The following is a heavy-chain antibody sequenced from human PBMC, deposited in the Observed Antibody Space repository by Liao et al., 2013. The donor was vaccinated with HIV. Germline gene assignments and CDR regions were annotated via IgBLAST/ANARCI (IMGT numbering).Heavy chain of an antibody. CDR2: INHRGTT. J-gene: IGHJ3*02. Sequence: QVQLQQWGAGLVKPSETLSLTCGVGVASLSAYTWNWIRQSPGKGLEWIGEINHRGTTKYNPSLKRRVTISLDTSKKQFSLRLTSVTAADAAVYYCARRGIVVVPAAIFAFDIWGQGTMVTVSS. D-gene: IGHD2-2*01. CDR1: VASLSAYT. V-gene: IGHV4-34*01. CDR3: ARRGIVVVPAAIFAFDI.